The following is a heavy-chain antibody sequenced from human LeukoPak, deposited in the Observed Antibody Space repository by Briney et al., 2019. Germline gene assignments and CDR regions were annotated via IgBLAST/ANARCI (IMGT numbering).Heavy chain of an antibody. CDR3: ARGRGYCSGGSCSNWFDP. J-gene: IGHJ5*02. Sequence: SETLSLTCTVSGGSISSYYWSWIRQPPGKGLEWIGYIYYSGSTNYNPSLKSRVTISVDTSKNQFSLKLSSVTAADTAVYYCARGRGYCSGGSCSNWFDPWGQGTLVTVSS. V-gene: IGHV4-59*12. D-gene: IGHD2-15*01. CDR2: IYYSGST. CDR1: GGSISSYY.